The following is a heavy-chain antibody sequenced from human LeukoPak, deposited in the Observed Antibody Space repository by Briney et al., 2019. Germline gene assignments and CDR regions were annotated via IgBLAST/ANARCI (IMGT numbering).Heavy chain of an antibody. Sequence: SETLSLTCAVSGGSISSGGYSWSWIRQPPGKGLEWIGYIYHSGSTYYNPSLKSRVTISVDRSKNQFSLKLSSVTAADTAVYYCATSSWYYYNRGNWFDPWGQGTLVTVSS. CDR2: IYHSGST. D-gene: IGHD6-13*01. V-gene: IGHV4-30-2*01. CDR3: ATSSWYYYNRGNWFDP. CDR1: GGSISSGGYS. J-gene: IGHJ5*02.